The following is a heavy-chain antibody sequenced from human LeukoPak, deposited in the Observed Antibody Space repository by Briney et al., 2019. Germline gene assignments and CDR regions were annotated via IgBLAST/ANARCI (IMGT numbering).Heavy chain of an antibody. CDR3: ASGSPDAFDG. CDR1: QGTVSPYA. V-gene: IGHV1-69*05. D-gene: IGHD1-26*01. J-gene: IGHJ3*01. CDR2: MIPFIGTE. Sequence: PVKPSCKPSQGTVSPYAVSCGAQAPGHRGKWMGGMIPFIGTEDYATKCQRRVATTTDESTITAYMELGRLRSEDTAVYYYASGSPDAFDGWGQGTMVAVSS.